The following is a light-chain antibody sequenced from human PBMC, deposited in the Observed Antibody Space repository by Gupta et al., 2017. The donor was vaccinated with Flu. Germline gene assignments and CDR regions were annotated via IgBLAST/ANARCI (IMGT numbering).Light chain of an antibody. Sequence: SASTQTATVSTSPGQSHTIPCTRTSRHVRNYTYVSWYQHHPGKAPKLIIYDVSNRPSGVSNRFSGSKSGNTASLTISRLQPEDEADYYCSSYTSITPHLFGGGTKLTVL. CDR2: DVS. CDR1: SRHVRNYTY. CDR3: SSYTSITPHL. J-gene: IGLJ2*01. V-gene: IGLV2-14*01.